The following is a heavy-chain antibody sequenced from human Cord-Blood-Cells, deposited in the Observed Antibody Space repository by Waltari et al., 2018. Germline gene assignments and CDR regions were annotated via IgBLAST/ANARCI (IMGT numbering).Heavy chain of an antibody. V-gene: IGHV4-34*01. CDR1: GGSFSGYY. D-gene: IGHD3-3*01. Sequence: QVQLQQWGAGLLKPSETLSLTCAVYGGSFSGYYWSWIRQPPGKGLEWIGEINHSGSTNYNPSLKSRVTISVDTSKNQFSLKLSSVTAADTAVYYCARGGGGDYDFWSGYAFDIWGQGTMVTVSS. CDR3: ARGGGGDYDFWSGYAFDI. J-gene: IGHJ3*02. CDR2: INHSGST.